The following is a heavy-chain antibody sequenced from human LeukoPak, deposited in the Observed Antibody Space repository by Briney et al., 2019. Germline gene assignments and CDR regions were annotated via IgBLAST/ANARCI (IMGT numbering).Heavy chain of an antibody. CDR1: GFTFDDYA. D-gene: IGHD6-19*01. CDR2: ISWNSGSI. CDR3: AKDVGSGWPPDAFDI. V-gene: IGHV3-9*01. J-gene: IGHJ3*02. Sequence: PGRSLRLSCAASGFTFDDYAMHWVRQAPGKGLEWVSGISWNSGSIGYADSVKGRFTISRDNAKNSLYLQMNSLRAEDTALYYCAKDVGSGWPPDAFDIWGQGTMVTVSS.